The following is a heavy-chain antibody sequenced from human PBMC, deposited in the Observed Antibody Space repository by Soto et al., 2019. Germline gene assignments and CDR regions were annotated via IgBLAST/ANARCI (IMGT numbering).Heavy chain of an antibody. Sequence: SETLSLTCAVSGISIDNYYCSWIRQSAGKGLEWIGRIYSSGTTNYNPSLKSRVTMSVDMSKSQFSLNVRSVTAADTAVYYCVRDVGGSGWFAPWGQGTLVTVSS. CDR3: VRDVGGSGWFAP. CDR1: GISIDNYY. V-gene: IGHV4-4*07. J-gene: IGHJ5*02. CDR2: IYSSGTT.